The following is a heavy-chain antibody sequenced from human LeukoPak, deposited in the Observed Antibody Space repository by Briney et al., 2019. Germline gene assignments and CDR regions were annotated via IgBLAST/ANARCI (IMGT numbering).Heavy chain of an antibody. CDR2: IYYSGST. V-gene: IGHV4-59*01. Sequence: SETLSLTCTVSGGSISSYYWSWIRQPPGKGLEWIGYIYYSGSTNYNPSLKSRVTISVDTCKNQFSLKLSSVTAADTAVYYCARDGNNYYGSGSIYYMDVWGKGTTVTVSS. CDR1: GGSISSYY. CDR3: ARDGNNYYGSGSIYYMDV. J-gene: IGHJ6*03. D-gene: IGHD3-10*01.